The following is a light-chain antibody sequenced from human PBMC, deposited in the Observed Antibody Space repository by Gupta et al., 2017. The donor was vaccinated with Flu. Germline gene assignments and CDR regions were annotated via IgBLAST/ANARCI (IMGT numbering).Light chain of an antibody. J-gene: IGKJ4*01. Sequence: EIVLTQSPVTLSLSPGESATLSCSASQSVSSSYLAWYQQKPGQAPRLLIYGASSRATGIPDRFSGSGSGTDFTLTISRLEPEDFAVYYCQQDGSSPLTFGGGTKVEIK. CDR3: QQDGSSPLT. CDR2: GAS. CDR1: QSVSSSY. V-gene: IGKV3-20*01.